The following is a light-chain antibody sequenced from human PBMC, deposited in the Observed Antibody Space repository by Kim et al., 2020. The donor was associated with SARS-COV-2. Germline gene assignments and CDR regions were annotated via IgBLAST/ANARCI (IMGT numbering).Light chain of an antibody. Sequence: GGTVTLPCRSSTGPVTSGHYAHWFQQRPGHVPRTLIYDTNNKHSWTPGRFSGSLFGGKAALILSCAQPDDEADYYCLLAFGGYRWVFGGGTQLTVL. V-gene: IGLV7-46*01. CDR3: LLAFGGYRWV. J-gene: IGLJ3*02. CDR1: TGPVTSGHY. CDR2: DTN.